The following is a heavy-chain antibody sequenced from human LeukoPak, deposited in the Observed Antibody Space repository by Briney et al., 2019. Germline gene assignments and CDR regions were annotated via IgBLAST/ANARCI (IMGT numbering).Heavy chain of an antibody. J-gene: IGHJ3*02. Sequence: SETLPLTCTVSGGSISSYYCSWIRQPPGKGLEWIGYIYYSGSTNYNPSLKSRVTISVDTSKNQFSLKLSSVTAADTAVYYCARRLVMDGGNSFEAFDIWGQGTMVTVSS. D-gene: IGHD4-23*01. V-gene: IGHV4-59*01. CDR3: ARRLVMDGGNSFEAFDI. CDR2: IYYSGST. CDR1: GGSISSYY.